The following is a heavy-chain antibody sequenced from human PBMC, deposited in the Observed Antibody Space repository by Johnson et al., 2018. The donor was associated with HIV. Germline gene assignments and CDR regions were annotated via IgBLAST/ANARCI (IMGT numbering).Heavy chain of an antibody. CDR1: GFTFSNYG. CDR2: VSYDGSNK. J-gene: IGHJ3*02. V-gene: IGHV3-30*03. D-gene: IGHD2-8*02. CDR3: ARVRTGRENAFDI. Sequence: VQLVESGGGVVQPGRSLRLSCAASGFTFSNYGMHWVRQAPGKGLEWVAVVSYDGSNKYYADSVKGRFTISRDNSKSTLYLQMNSLRAEDTAVYYCARVRTGRENAFDIWGQGTMVTVSS.